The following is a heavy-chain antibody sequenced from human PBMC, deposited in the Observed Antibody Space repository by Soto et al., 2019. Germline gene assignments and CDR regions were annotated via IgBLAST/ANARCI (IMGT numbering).Heavy chain of an antibody. V-gene: IGHV3-53*01. CDR2: IYSGGST. D-gene: IGHD6-19*01. J-gene: IGHJ4*02. CDR1: GFTVSSNY. CDR3: ASGRYSSGWAPFDY. Sequence: GGSLRLSCAASGFTVSSNYMSWVRQAPGKGLEWVSVIYSGGSTYYADSVKGRFTISRDNSKNTLYLQMNSLRAEDTAVYYCASGRYSSGWAPFDYWGQGTLVTVSS.